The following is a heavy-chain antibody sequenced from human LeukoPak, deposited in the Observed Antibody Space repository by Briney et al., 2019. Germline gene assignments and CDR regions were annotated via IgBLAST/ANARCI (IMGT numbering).Heavy chain of an antibody. D-gene: IGHD6-6*01. CDR2: ISYDGSNK. CDR3: AKGSSSSGYFDY. V-gene: IGHV3-30*18. J-gene: IGHJ4*02. CDR1: GFTFSSYG. Sequence: PGGSLRLSCAASGFTFSSYGMHWVRQALGKGLEWVAVISYDGSNKYYADSVKGRFTISRDNSKNTLYLQMNSLRAEDTAVYYCAKGSSSSGYFDYWGQGTLVTVSS.